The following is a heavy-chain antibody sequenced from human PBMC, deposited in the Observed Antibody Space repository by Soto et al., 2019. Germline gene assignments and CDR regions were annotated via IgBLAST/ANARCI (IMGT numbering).Heavy chain of an antibody. Sequence: SVKVSCKASRVAFSKFIVTWVRQAPGLGREWVGGIIPIFGTANYAQKFQGRVTITADESTSTSYMEVNNLRSEDTAVYYCAKVRYSSPMGYYYGMDVWGQGTTVTV. J-gene: IGHJ6*02. D-gene: IGHD6-19*01. CDR3: AKVRYSSPMGYYYGMDV. CDR1: RVAFSKFI. V-gene: IGHV1-69*13. CDR2: IIPIFGTA.